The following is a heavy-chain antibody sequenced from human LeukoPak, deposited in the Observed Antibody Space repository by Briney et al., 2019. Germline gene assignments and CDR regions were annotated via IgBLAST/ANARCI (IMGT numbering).Heavy chain of an antibody. CDR1: DGSINSYY. D-gene: IGHD1-26*01. Sequence: SETLSLTCSVSDGSINSYYWNWIRRPPGKGLEWIGYIYYNGNTNYSPSLKSRVTMSVDTSKNLFSLKVSSVTAADTAVYYCARGRSNYYGMGVWGQGTTVTVSS. CDR2: IYYNGNT. J-gene: IGHJ6*02. V-gene: IGHV4-59*01. CDR3: ARGRSNYYGMGV.